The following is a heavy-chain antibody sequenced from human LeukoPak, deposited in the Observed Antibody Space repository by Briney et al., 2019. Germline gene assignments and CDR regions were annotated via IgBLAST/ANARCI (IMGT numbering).Heavy chain of an antibody. J-gene: IGHJ6*02. D-gene: IGHD2/OR15-2a*01. V-gene: IGHV1-18*01. CDR1: GYSFGTYG. CDR2: ISAYNGDT. CDR3: ARFHADYFYTYGMDV. Sequence: ASVTVSYKASGYSFGTYGLSWVRQAPAQGLEWMGWISAYNGDTYYAPKFQGRVTLTTDTPTSTAYMEMRRLRSDDTAVYYCARFHADYFYTYGMDVWGQGTTVTASS.